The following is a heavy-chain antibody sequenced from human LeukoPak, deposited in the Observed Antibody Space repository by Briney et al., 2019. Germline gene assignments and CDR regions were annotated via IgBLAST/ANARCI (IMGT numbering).Heavy chain of an antibody. CDR3: ARDLSSGWYWDWFDP. J-gene: IGHJ5*02. Sequence: GGSLRLSCAASGFTFSSYSMNWVRQAPGKGLEWVSSISSSSSYIYYADSVKGRFTISRDNAKNSLYLQMNSLRAEDTAVYYCARDLSSGWYWDWFDPWGQGTLVTVSS. CDR2: ISSSSSYI. D-gene: IGHD6-19*01. V-gene: IGHV3-21*01. CDR1: GFTFSSYS.